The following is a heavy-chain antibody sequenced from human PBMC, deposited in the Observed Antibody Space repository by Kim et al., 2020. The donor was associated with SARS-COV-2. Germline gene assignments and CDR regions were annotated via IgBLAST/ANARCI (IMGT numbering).Heavy chain of an antibody. Sequence: GGSLRLSCAASGFTFSSYAMHWVRQAPGKGLEWVAVISYDGSNKYYADSVKGRFTISRDNSKNTLYLQMNSLRAEDTAVYYCARDRGLDGYNERMDYWGQGTLVTVSS. CDR3: ARDRGLDGYNERMDY. CDR2: ISYDGSNK. CDR1: GFTFSSYA. V-gene: IGHV3-30*04. J-gene: IGHJ4*02. D-gene: IGHD5-12*01.